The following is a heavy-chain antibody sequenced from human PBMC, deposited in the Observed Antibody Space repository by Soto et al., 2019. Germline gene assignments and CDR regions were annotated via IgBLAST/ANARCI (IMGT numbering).Heavy chain of an antibody. CDR1: GYTFTSYG. Sequence: ASVKVSCKASGYTFTSYGISWVRQAPGQGLEWMGWISAYSGNTNYAQKLQGRVTMTTDTPTSTAYMELRSLRSDDTAVYYCARRAVAGWDLDYWGQGTLVTVSS. CDR3: ARRAVAGWDLDY. D-gene: IGHD6-19*01. CDR2: ISAYSGNT. J-gene: IGHJ4*02. V-gene: IGHV1-18*01.